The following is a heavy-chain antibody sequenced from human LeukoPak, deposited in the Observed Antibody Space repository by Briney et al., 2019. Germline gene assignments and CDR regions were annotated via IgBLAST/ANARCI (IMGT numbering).Heavy chain of an antibody. Sequence: GGSLRLSCAASGFTFSSYSMNWVRQAPGKGLEWVSSISSSSSYIYYADSVKGRFTISRDNAKNSLYLQMNSLRAEDTAVYYCARSFISGSFSFDYWGQGTLVTVSS. CDR3: ARSFISGSFSFDY. J-gene: IGHJ4*02. V-gene: IGHV3-21*01. CDR2: ISSSSSYI. D-gene: IGHD3-10*01. CDR1: GFTFSSYS.